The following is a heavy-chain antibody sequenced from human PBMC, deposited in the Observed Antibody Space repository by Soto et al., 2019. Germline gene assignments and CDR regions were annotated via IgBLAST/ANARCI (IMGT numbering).Heavy chain of an antibody. Sequence: PGESLNISFKVPGGPFINQWIAWVRQMPGKGLEWMGIIYPGDSDATYCPSFAGQVTISVDKSITTAYLHWSSLEASDSAVYYCARQGDMAATPADAFDIWGQGTLVTVSS. V-gene: IGHV5-51*01. D-gene: IGHD6-19*01. CDR3: ARQGDMAATPADAFDI. J-gene: IGHJ3*02. CDR2: IYPGDSDA. CDR1: GGPFINQW.